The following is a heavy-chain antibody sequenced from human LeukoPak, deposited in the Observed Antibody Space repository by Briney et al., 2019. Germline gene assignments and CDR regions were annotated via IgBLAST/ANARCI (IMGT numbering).Heavy chain of an antibody. CDR2: ISAYNGNT. CDR1: GYTFTSYG. Sequence: ASVKVSCKAFGYTFTSYGISWVRQAPGQGLEWMGWISAYNGNTNYAQKLQGRVTMTTDTSTSTAYMELRSLRSDDTAVYYCARSYCGGDCYAPYYYYYMDVWGKGTTVTVSS. V-gene: IGHV1-18*01. D-gene: IGHD2-21*02. CDR3: ARSYCGGDCYAPYYYYYMDV. J-gene: IGHJ6*03.